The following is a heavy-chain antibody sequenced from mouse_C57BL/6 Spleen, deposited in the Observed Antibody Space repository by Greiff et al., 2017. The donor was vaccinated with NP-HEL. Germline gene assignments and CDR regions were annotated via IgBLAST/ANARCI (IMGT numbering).Heavy chain of an antibody. CDR2: ISNGGGST. V-gene: IGHV5-12*01. Sequence: EVKLVESGGGLVQPGGSLKLSCAASGFTFSDYYMYWVRQTPEKRLEWVAYISNGGGSTYYPDTVKGRFTISRDNAKNPLYLQMSRLKSEDTAMYYCARHGDYYGSSHWYFDVWGTGTTVTVSS. CDR3: ARHGDYYGSSHWYFDV. J-gene: IGHJ1*03. D-gene: IGHD1-1*01. CDR1: GFTFSDYY.